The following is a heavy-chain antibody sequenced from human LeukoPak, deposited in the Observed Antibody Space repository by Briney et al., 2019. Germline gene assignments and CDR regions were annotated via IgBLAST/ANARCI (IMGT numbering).Heavy chain of an antibody. CDR2: INTNTGNP. D-gene: IGHD5-24*01. V-gene: IGHV7-4-1*02. CDR1: GYTFTSYA. CDR3: ASVEMATNANWFDP. J-gene: IGHJ5*02. Sequence: ASVKVSCKASGYTFTSYAMNWVRQAPGQGLEWMGWINTNTGNPTYAQGFTGRFVFSLDTSVSTAYLQISSLKAEDTAVYYCASVEMATNANWFDPWGQGTLVTVSS.